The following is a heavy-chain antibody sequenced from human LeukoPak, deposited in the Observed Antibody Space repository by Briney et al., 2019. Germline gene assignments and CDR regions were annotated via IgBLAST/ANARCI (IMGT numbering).Heavy chain of an antibody. D-gene: IGHD1-1*01. J-gene: IGHJ4*03. CDR1: GGSFSSYY. CDR2: INHRGDT. Sequence: SETLSLTCAVYGGSFSSYYWSWIRQSPGKGLEWIAEINHRGDTNYNPSVKSRVTISVDTSKNQFSLKVTSLTAADTAVYYCARCPTRSETGYFDYWGQGTLVTVSS. V-gene: IGHV4-34*01. CDR3: ARCPTRSETGYFDY.